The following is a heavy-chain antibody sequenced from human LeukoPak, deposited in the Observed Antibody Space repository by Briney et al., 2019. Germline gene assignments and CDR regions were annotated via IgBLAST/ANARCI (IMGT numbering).Heavy chain of an antibody. CDR2: ISTDGNNE. D-gene: IGHD6-19*01. V-gene: IGHV3-30*18. J-gene: IGHJ4*02. CDR1: GFTFNSYG. Sequence: GESLKISCAASGFTFNSYGMHWVRQAPGKGLEWVAVISTDGNNEYYANSVKGRFTISRDNSKNTVYLQMTSLRTEDTAVYYCAKDQIGWAPGYVSGPLDQWGQGTLVTVSS. CDR3: AKDQIGWAPGYVSGPLDQ.